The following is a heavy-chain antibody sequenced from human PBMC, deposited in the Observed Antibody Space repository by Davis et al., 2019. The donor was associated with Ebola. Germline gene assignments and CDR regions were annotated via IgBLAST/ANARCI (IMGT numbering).Heavy chain of an antibody. CDR1: GYTFTGYY. CDR2: INPNSGGT. D-gene: IGHD3-3*01. CDR3: ARQAKVWSGYYTRWREIDP. V-gene: IGHV1-2*02. Sequence: ASVKVSCKASGYTFTGYYMHWVRQAPGQGLEWMGWINPNSGGTNYAQKFQGRVTMTRDTSISAAYMELSRLRSDDTAVYYCARQAKVWSGYYTRWREIDPWGQGTLVTVSS. J-gene: IGHJ5*02.